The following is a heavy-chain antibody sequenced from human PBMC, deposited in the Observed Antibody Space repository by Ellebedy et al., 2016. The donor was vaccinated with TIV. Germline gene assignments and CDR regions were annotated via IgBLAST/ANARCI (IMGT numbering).Heavy chain of an antibody. D-gene: IGHD3-10*01. CDR3: VKGGSGSYHYYYGMDV. V-gene: IGHV3-30*15. CDR1: GFTFSSYA. Sequence: GESLKISCAASGFTFSSYAMNWVRQAPGKGLEWVAVITYDGKNKYNADSVKDRFTIARDNSKNTLYLQMSSLRAEDTAVYYCVKGGSGSYHYYYGMDVWGQGTTVTVSS. CDR2: ITYDGKNK. J-gene: IGHJ6*02.